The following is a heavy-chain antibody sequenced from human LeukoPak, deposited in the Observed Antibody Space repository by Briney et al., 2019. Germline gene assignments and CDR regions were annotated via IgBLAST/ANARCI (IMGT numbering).Heavy chain of an antibody. CDR1: GFTFNRYA. CDR3: AKWGGGRTSCSYFYYYGIDF. D-gene: IGHD3-16*01. CDR2: ISVDGKNK. Sequence: AKSLRLSCAASGFTFNRYAMHWVRQAPRKGLEWVTVISVDGKNKFYRHPVKRRFPIPRDNSRNTLNLQMSRLRPADTAVYYGAKWGGGRTSCSYFYYYGIDFWGKGTMVTVSS. V-gene: IGHV3-30*18. J-gene: IGHJ6*04.